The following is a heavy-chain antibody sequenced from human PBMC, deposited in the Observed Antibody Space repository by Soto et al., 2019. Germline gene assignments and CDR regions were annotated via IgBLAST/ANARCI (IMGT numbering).Heavy chain of an antibody. CDR3: ARDKGYSYGPYYYYGMDV. D-gene: IGHD5-18*01. V-gene: IGHV3-21*01. CDR1: GFTFSSYS. Sequence: PGGSLRLSCAASGFTFSSYSMNWVRQAPGKGLEWVSSISSSSSYIYYADSVKGRFTISRDNAKNSLYLQMNSLRAEDTAVYYCARDKGYSYGPYYYYGMDVWGQGTTVTVSS. J-gene: IGHJ6*02. CDR2: ISSSSSYI.